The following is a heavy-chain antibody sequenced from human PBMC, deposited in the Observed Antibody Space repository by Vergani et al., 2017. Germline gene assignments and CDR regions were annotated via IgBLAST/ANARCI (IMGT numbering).Heavy chain of an antibody. Sequence: QVQLQESGPGLVKPSQTLSLTCTVSGGSISSGDYYWSWIRQPPGKGLEWIGYIYYSGSTYYNPSLKSRVTISVDTSKNQFSLKLSSVTAADTAVYYCARDGGGGDSIDAFDMWGQGTMVTVSS. V-gene: IGHV4-30-4*01. D-gene: IGHD2-21*02. J-gene: IGHJ3*02. CDR2: IYYSGST. CDR1: GGSISSGDYY. CDR3: ARDGGGGDSIDAFDM.